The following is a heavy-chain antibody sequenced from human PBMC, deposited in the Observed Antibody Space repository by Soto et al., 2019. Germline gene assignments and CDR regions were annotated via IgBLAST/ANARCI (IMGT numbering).Heavy chain of an antibody. D-gene: IGHD1-26*01. J-gene: IGHJ6*02. CDR3: ARGWSSYYYGMDV. CDR1: GGSFSSYY. Sequence: SETLSLTCAVYGGSFSSYYWSWVRQPPGKGLEWIGEIHHSESTNYNPSLKRRVTISVDTSKNQFSLKLSSVTAADTAVYYCARGWSSYYYGMDVWGQGTTVTVSS. V-gene: IGHV4-34*01. CDR2: IHHSEST.